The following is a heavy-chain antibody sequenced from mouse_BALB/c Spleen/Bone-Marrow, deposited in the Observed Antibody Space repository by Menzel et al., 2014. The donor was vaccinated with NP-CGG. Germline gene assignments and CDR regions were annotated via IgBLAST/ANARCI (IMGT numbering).Heavy chain of an antibody. CDR2: IYPGGGDT. J-gene: IGHJ3*01. V-gene: IGHV1-80*01. CDR3: ARGLRAY. Sequence: QVQLQQSGAELVRPGSSVKISCKASSYAFSTYWMNWVKQRPGQGLEWIGQIYPGGGDTNYNGKFKGKATLTADKSSSTAYMQLSSLTSEDSAIYFCARGLRAYWGQGTLVTVSA. CDR1: SYAFSTYW.